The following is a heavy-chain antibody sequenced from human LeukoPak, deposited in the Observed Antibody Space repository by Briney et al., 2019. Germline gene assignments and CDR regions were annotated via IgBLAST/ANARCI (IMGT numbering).Heavy chain of an antibody. CDR3: ARDSMTTVTRNYYMDV. CDR1: GGSISSYY. CDR2: IYTSGST. D-gene: IGHD4-17*01. J-gene: IGHJ6*03. V-gene: IGHV4-4*07. Sequence: SETLSLTCTVSGGSISSYYWSWIRQPAGKGLEWLGRIYTSGSTNYNPSLKSRVTMSVDTSKNQFSLKLSSVTAADTAVYYCARDSMTTVTRNYYMDVWGKGTTVTISS.